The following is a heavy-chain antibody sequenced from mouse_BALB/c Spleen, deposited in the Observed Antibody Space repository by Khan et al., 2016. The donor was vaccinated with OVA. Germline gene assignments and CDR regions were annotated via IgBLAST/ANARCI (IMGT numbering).Heavy chain of an antibody. CDR1: GFTFNTYA. CDR2: IRSKSNNYAT. J-gene: IGHJ3*01. V-gene: IGHV10-1*02. CDR3: VSRSWFTY. Sequence: EVQLVESGGGLVQPKGSLKLSCAASGFTFNTYAMNWVRQAPGKGLEWVARIRSKSNNYATYYADSVKDRFTISRDDLQSMLYLQMNNLKTEDTAMYYCVSRSWFTYWGQGTLVTVSA.